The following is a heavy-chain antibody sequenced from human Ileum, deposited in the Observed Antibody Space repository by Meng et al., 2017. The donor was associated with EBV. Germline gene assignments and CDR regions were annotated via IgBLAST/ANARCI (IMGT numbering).Heavy chain of an antibody. D-gene: IGHD6-19*01. CDR2: IYYSGST. V-gene: IGHV4-39*07. CDR1: GGSISSSSYY. J-gene: IGHJ4*02. CDR3: ARVGQWLPIDY. Sequence: QLQRQGSGPGLVKPPETLSLTFPVSGGSISSSSYYWGWIRQPPGKGLEWIGSIYYSGSTYYNPSLKSRVTISVDKSKNQFSLNLSSVTAADTAVYYCARVGQWLPIDYWGQGTLVTVSS.